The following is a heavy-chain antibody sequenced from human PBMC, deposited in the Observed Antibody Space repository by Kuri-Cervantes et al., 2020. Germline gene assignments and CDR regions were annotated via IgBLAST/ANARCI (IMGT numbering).Heavy chain of an antibody. V-gene: IGHV3-9*01. CDR1: GFTFDDYA. D-gene: IGHD2-2*01. J-gene: IGHJ6*03. CDR2: ISWNSGSI. Sequence: GGSLRLSCAASGFTFDDYAMHWVRQAPGKGLEWVSGISWNSGSIGYADSVKGRFTISRDNSENTLYLQMNSLRAEDTAVYYCAKSSAVCSSTSCSPWWDYYYYMDVWGKGTTVTVSS. CDR3: AKSSAVCSSTSCSPWWDYYYYMDV.